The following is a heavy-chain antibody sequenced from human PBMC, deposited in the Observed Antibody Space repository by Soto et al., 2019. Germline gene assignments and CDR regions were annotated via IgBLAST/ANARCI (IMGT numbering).Heavy chain of an antibody. CDR2: IYYSGST. Sequence: QVQLQESGPGLVKPSQTLSLTCTVSGGSISSGGYYWSWIRQHPGKGLEWIGYIYYSGSTFYNPSLKSRVTISVDTSKNQFSLKLSSVTAADTAVYYCARSGRRQQLFPNAFDIWGQGTMVTVSS. CDR1: GGSISSGGYY. V-gene: IGHV4-31*03. CDR3: ARSGRRQQLFPNAFDI. D-gene: IGHD6-13*01. J-gene: IGHJ3*02.